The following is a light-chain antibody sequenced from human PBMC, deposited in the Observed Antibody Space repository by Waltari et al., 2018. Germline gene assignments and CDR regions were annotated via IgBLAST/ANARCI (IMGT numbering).Light chain of an antibody. Sequence: EIVLTQSPGTLSLSPGERAPLSCRASQRLTSNYLAWYQQKPGQAPRLLIYGASSRATGIPDRFSGGGSGTDFTLTVSSLEPEDFAVYYCQLYGSSPLFTFGPGTRVDVK. CDR1: QRLTSNY. CDR3: QLYGSSPLFT. CDR2: GAS. V-gene: IGKV3-20*01. J-gene: IGKJ3*01.